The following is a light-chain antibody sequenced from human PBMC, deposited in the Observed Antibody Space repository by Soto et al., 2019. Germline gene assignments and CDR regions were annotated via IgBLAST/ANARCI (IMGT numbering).Light chain of an antibody. CDR2: YAF. CDR3: QQYNNWPPYT. Sequence: ETVMTQSPATLSVSPGDRATLSCRASQSVSTNLAWYQQKPGQAPRLLIYYAFTRAAGIPARFSGSGSGTEFTLTISSLQSEDFAVYYCQQYNNWPPYTFGQGTNLEIK. CDR1: QSVSTN. V-gene: IGKV3-15*01. J-gene: IGKJ2*01.